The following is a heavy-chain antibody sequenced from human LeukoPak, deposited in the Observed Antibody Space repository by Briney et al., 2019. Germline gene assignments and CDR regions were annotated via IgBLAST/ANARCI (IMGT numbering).Heavy chain of an antibody. V-gene: IGHV3-9*01. CDR3: AKHYDFWSGYFDY. CDR2: ISWNSGSK. D-gene: IGHD3-3*01. J-gene: IGHJ4*02. Sequence: GGSLRLSCAASGFTFDDYAMHWVRQAPGKGLEWVSGISWNSGSKGYADPVKGRFTISRDNSKNTLYLQMNSLRAEDTAVYYCAKHYDFWSGYFDYWGQGTLVTVSS. CDR1: GFTFDDYA.